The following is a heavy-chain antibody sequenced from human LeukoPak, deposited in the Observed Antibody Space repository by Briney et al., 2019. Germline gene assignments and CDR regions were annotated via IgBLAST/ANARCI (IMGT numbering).Heavy chain of an antibody. V-gene: IGHV3-23*01. J-gene: IGHJ4*02. CDR1: GFTFTNYA. CDR3: AKPPLHYDSYWYTYYLDY. D-gene: IGHD1-26*01. Sequence: PGGSQRLSCAASGFTFTNYAMNWVRQAPGKGLEWVSGISGSGDSTYYADSVKGRFTISRDNSKNTLYLQMNSLRVDDTAVYYCAKPPLHYDSYWYTYYLDYWGQGTLVTVSS. CDR2: ISGSGDST.